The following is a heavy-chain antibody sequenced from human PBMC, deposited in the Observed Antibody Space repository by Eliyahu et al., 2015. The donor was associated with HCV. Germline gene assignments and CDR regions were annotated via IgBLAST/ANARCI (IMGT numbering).Heavy chain of an antibody. D-gene: IGHD3-22*01. J-gene: IGHJ5*02. CDR3: ARFITLSKEWFDP. CDR2: ISGYNGKA. V-gene: IGHV1-18*01. Sequence: QVQLMQSGPEVKRPGASVTISCXTSGYTFTTYGLTWVRQAPGQGLEWMGWISGYNGKAKYAKRFQGRVSMTTETSTRTAYMELRSLRSDDTAVYYCARFITLSKEWFDPWGQGTQVTVSS. CDR1: GYTFTTYG.